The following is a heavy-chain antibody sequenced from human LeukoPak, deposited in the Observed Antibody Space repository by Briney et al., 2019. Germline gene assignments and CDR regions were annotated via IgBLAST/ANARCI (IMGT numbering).Heavy chain of an antibody. V-gene: IGHV1-46*01. D-gene: IGHD4-11*01. J-gene: IGHJ3*01. CDR1: EYTFTSYY. CDR3: ARPGNSDYPLESFDV. CDR2: INPSGNST. Sequence: ASVKVSCKSSEYTFTSYYIHWVRQAPGQGLEWIGIINPSGNSTSYAQKFQGRATMTRDMSTSTIYMELNSLRSEDTAVYYCARPGNSDYPLESFDVWGQGTMVTVSS.